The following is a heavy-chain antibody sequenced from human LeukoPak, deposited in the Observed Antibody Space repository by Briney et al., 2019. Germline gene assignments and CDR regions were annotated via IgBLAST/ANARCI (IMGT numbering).Heavy chain of an antibody. CDR2: IYYSGST. V-gene: IGHV4-39*01. CDR3: ARHRWTTVTTPFHY. D-gene: IGHD4-17*01. Sequence: SETLSLTCTVSGGSISSSNYYWGWIRQPPGKGLEWIGTIYYSGSTYYNPSLKSRVTISVDMSKNQFSLKLSSVTAADTAVYYCARHRWTTVTTPFHYWGQGALVTVSS. CDR1: GGSISSSNYY. J-gene: IGHJ4*02.